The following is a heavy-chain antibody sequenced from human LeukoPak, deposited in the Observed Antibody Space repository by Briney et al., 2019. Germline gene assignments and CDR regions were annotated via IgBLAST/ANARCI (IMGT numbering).Heavy chain of an antibody. CDR2: INPSDGAT. CDR3: TTGPGAISDDDY. CDR1: GYTFTMYY. D-gene: IGHD1-1*01. V-gene: IGHV1-46*01. J-gene: IGHJ4*02. Sequence: GASVKVSFKASGYTFTMYYIHWVRQAPGQGLEWMGMINPSDGATTYAQKFQGRVTMTRDTSTSTVYMELSSLSSDDTAIYYCTTGPGAISDDDYWGQGTLVTVSS.